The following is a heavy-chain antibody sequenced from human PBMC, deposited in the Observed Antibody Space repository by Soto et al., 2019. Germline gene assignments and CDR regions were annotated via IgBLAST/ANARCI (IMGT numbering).Heavy chain of an antibody. Sequence: QVQLVQSGAEVKKPGASVKVSCKASGYTFTSYGISWVRQAPGQGLEWMGWISAYNGNTNYAQKLQGRVTMTTDTSTSTAYMELRSLRSDDTAVYYYARAYIVVVPAATTYAFDIWGQGTMVTVSS. J-gene: IGHJ3*02. D-gene: IGHD2-2*01. V-gene: IGHV1-18*01. CDR3: ARAYIVVVPAATTYAFDI. CDR2: ISAYNGNT. CDR1: GYTFTSYG.